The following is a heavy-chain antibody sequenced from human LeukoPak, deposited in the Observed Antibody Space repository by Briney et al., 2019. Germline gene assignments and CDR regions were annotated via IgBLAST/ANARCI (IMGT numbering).Heavy chain of an antibody. V-gene: IGHV4-38-2*02. CDR3: ARVNWNPDY. CDR2: ISHGGNT. CDR1: GYSISSGYV. J-gene: IGHJ4*02. D-gene: IGHD1-1*01. Sequence: SETLSLTCTLSGYSISSGYVWGWIRQPPGKGLEWIGSISHGGNTFYNPSLKSRVTISLVTSTNQFSLTLSSVTAADTAVFYCARVNWNPDYWGQGTLVTVSS.